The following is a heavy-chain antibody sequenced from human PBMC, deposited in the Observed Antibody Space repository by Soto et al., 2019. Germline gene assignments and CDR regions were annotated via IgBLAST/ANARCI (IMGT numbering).Heavy chain of an antibody. Sequence: SETLPVTCTVSGRSISSYYWSWIRQPPGMGLEWIGYIYYIGSTNYNPSLKSRVTISVDTSKNQFSLKLSSVTAADTAVYYCARFLGYCSSTSCYSSNWFDPWGQGTLVTVSS. CDR1: GRSISSYY. J-gene: IGHJ5*02. CDR2: IYYIGST. V-gene: IGHV4-59*01. D-gene: IGHD2-2*01. CDR3: ARFLGYCSSTSCYSSNWFDP.